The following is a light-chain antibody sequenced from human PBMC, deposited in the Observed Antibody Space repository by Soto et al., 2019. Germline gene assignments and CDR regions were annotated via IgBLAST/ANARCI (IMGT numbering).Light chain of an antibody. Sequence: QSALTQPASVSGSPGQSITISCTGTSSDVGGYNYVSWYQQHPGKAPKLMIYEVSNRPSGVSNRFSGSKSGNTASLTISGLQAEDEADYYCSSYTGSSTSNYVFETVTKLTVL. J-gene: IGLJ1*01. CDR3: SSYTGSSTSNYV. V-gene: IGLV2-14*01. CDR1: SSDVGGYNY. CDR2: EVS.